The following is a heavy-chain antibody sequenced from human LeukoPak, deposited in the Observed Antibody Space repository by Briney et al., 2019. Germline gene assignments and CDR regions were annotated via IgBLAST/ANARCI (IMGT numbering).Heavy chain of an antibody. Sequence: GGSLRLSCAASGFTFSNYNMNWVRQAPGKGLEWVSTVGGSASGTFYADSVKGRFTISRDNSKNALYLQMNSLRAEDTAVYYCAKGGDGRYYSRADYWGQGTLVTVSS. CDR2: VGGSASGT. CDR1: GFTFSNYN. V-gene: IGHV3-23*01. D-gene: IGHD2-21*01. CDR3: AKGGDGRYYSRADY. J-gene: IGHJ4*02.